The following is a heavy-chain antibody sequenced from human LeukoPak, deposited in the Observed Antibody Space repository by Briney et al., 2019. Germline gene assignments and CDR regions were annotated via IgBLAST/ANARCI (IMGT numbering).Heavy chain of an antibody. J-gene: IGHJ4*02. Sequence: GGSLRLSCAASGFTFSLYYMSWVRQAPGKGLEWVANINQDGSKIYYVDSVKGRFTISKDNDKNSLYLQMNSPRAEDTAVYYCARDVGYIDHVVESVYFDYWGQGILVTVSS. CDR2: INQDGSKI. CDR1: GFTFSLYY. D-gene: IGHD2-15*01. V-gene: IGHV3-7*04. CDR3: ARDVGYIDHVVESVYFDY.